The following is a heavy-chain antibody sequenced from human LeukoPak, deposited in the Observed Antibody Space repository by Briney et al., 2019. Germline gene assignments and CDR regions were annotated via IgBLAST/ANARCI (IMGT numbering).Heavy chain of an antibody. CDR2: ISAYNGRT. V-gene: IGHV1-18*01. CDR3: ARTPHTDHGDYASTDY. CDR1: GYTFTSYG. J-gene: IGHJ4*02. Sequence: ASVKVSCKASGYTFTSYGISWVRQAPGQGLEWMGWISAYNGRTYYAQNLQGRVTTTTDTATSTAYMELRSLRSDDTAVYYCARTPHTDHGDYASTDYWGQGTLVTVSS. D-gene: IGHD4-17*01.